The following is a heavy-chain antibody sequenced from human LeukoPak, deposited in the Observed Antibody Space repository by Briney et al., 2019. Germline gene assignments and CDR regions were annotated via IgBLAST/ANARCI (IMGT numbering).Heavy chain of an antibody. D-gene: IGHD4-23*01. CDR2: IYYSGST. CDR3: ARFYGGNSLWYFDY. CDR1: GGSISSYY. Sequence: SETLSLTCTVSGGSISSYYWSWIRQPPGKGLEWIGYIYYSGSTNYNPSLKSRVTISVDTSKNQSSLKLSSVTAADTAVYYCARFYGGNSLWYFDYWGQGTLVTVSS. J-gene: IGHJ4*02. V-gene: IGHV4-59*01.